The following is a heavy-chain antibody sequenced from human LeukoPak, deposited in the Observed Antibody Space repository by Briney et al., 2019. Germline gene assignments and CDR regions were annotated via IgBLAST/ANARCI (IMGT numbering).Heavy chain of an antibody. J-gene: IGHJ5*02. CDR1: GGSISSYY. V-gene: IGHV4-4*07. D-gene: IGHD2-2*01. CDR3: ARVLGYCSSTSCYGVWFDP. Sequence: PSETLSLTCTVSGGSISSYYWSWIRQPAGKGLEWIGRIYTSGSTTYNPSLKSRVTMSVDTPQNQFSLKLSSVTAADTAVYYCARVLGYCSSTSCYGVWFDPWGQGTLVTVSS. CDR2: IYTSGST.